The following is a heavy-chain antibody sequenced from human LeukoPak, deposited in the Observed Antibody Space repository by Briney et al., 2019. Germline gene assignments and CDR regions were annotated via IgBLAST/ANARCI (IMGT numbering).Heavy chain of an antibody. J-gene: IGHJ6*02. CDR3: ARSGGYCSSTSCYGLAYGMDV. CDR1: GFTVSSNY. Sequence: GGSLRLSCAASGFTVSSNYMSCFRQAPGKGLEWVSVIYSGGSTSYADSVKGRFTISRDNSKNTLYLQMNSLRAEDTAVYYCARSGGYCSSTSCYGLAYGMDVWGQGTTVTVSS. D-gene: IGHD2-2*01. CDR2: IYSGGST. V-gene: IGHV3-53*01.